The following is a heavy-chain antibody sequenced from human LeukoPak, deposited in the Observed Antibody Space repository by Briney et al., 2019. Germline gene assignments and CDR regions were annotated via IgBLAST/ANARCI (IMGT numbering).Heavy chain of an antibody. CDR1: GFTFSSYW. J-gene: IGHJ4*02. CDR2: IKQDGSEK. D-gene: IGHD3-22*01. Sequence: GGSLRLSCAASGFTFSSYWMSWVRQAPGKGLEWVANIKQDGSEKYYVDSVKGRFTIPRDNAKNSLCLQMNGLRAEDTAVYYCARDYYDSSGYTLRANWGQGTLVTVSS. V-gene: IGHV3-7*01. CDR3: ARDYYDSSGYTLRAN.